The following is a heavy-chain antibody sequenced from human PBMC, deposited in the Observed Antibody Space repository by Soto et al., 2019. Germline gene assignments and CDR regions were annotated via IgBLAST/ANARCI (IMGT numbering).Heavy chain of an antibody. CDR2: ILHDGSNK. V-gene: IGHV3-30*03. CDR3: ARESEDLTSNFDY. J-gene: IGHJ4*02. CDR1: GFTFSTYG. Sequence: GGSLRLSCAASGFTFSTYGMHWVRQAPGRGLEWVAFILHDGSNKYYADSVKGRFTISRDNSKNTVHLQMNSLRAEDTAVYYCARESEDLTSNFDYWGQGTLVTVSS.